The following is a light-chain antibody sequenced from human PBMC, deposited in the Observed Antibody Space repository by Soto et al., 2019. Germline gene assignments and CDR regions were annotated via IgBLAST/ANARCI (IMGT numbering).Light chain of an antibody. CDR2: GNS. CDR1: SSNIGAGYD. CDR3: QSYDSSLSGVV. J-gene: IGLJ2*01. Sequence: QSVLTQPPSVSGAPGQTVTISCTGSSSNIGAGYDVHWYQQLPGTAPKLLLYGNSNRPSGVPDRFSGSKSGTSASLAITGLQAEDEADYYCQSYDSSLSGVVFGGGTKLTVL. V-gene: IGLV1-40*01.